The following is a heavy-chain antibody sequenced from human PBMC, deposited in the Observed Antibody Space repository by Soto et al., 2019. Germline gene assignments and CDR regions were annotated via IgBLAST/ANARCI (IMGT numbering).Heavy chain of an antibody. CDR1: GFTFRNYW. CDR3: ERGGESFAQPPDY. Sequence: PGGSLRLSFAASGFTFRNYWMHWIRQAPGKGLLWVSRISHDERTTTYADAVKGRFTISRDNAKNTFFLQMNSLRAEDTAVYYCERGGESFAQPPDYWGQGTLVTVSS. D-gene: IGHD3-16*01. V-gene: IGHV3-74*01. CDR2: ISHDERTT. J-gene: IGHJ4*02.